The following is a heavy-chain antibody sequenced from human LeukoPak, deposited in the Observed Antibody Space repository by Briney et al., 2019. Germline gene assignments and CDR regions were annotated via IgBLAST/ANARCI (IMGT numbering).Heavy chain of an antibody. Sequence: GGSLRLSCAASGFTFSSYAMSWVRQAPGKGLEWVSGLSNSGDSTYYANSVKGRFTISRDNSKNTLYLQVNSLRAEDTAVYYCARSIVGTTSAFDIWGQGTMVTVSS. V-gene: IGHV3-23*01. CDR3: ARSIVGTTSAFDI. CDR1: GFTFSSYA. CDR2: LSNSGDST. J-gene: IGHJ3*02. D-gene: IGHD1-26*01.